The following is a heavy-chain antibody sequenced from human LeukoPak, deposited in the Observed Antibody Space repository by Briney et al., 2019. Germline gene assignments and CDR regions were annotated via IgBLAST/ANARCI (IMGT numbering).Heavy chain of an antibody. CDR3: AKVRYYYDSSGYSYFDY. Sequence: GGSLRLSCAASGFTFSSYAMSWVRQAPGKGLEWVSAISGSGGGTYYADSVKGRFTISRDNSKNTLYLQMNSLRAEDTAVYYCAKVRYYYDSSGYSYFDYWGQGTLVTVSS. J-gene: IGHJ4*02. V-gene: IGHV3-23*01. D-gene: IGHD3-22*01. CDR1: GFTFSSYA. CDR2: ISGSGGGT.